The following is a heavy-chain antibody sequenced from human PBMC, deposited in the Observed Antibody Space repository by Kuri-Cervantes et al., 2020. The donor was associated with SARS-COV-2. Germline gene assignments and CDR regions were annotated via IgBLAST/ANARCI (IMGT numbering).Heavy chain of an antibody. D-gene: IGHD3-9*01. CDR3: ARDTVDFDWLFHY. V-gene: IGHV1-69*04. Sequence: SVKVSCKASGGTFSSYTISWVRQAPGQGLEWMGRIIPILGIANYAQKFQGRVTITADESTSTAYMELRSLRSDDTAVYYCARDTVDFDWLFHYWGQGTLVTVSS. J-gene: IGHJ4*02. CDR1: GGTFSSYT. CDR2: IIPILGIA.